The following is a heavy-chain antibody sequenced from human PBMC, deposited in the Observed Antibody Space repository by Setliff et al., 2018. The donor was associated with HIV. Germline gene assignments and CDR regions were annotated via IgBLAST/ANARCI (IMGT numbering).Heavy chain of an antibody. J-gene: IGHJ4*02. CDR2: INHSGST. D-gene: IGHD2-15*01. V-gene: IGHV4-34*01. CDR1: GGSFSGYY. CDR3: ARGGYCSGGSCYYFDY. Sequence: SETLSLTCAVYGGSFSGYYWSWIRQPPGKGLEWIGEINHSGSTNYNPSLKRRVTISVDTSKNQFSLKLNSVTAADTAVYYCARGGYCSGGSCYYFDYWGQGTLVTVSS.